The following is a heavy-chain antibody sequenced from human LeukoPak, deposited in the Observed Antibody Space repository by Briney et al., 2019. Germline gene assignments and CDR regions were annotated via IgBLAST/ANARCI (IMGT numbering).Heavy chain of an antibody. Sequence: SETLSLTCAVSGYSISSGYYWGWIRQPPGKGLKWIGSIYHSGSTYYNPSLKSRVTISVDTPKNQFSLNLSSVTAADTAVYYCTREIRYCSSTSCYGGYGMDVWGKGTTVTVSS. CDR2: IYHSGST. CDR3: TREIRYCSSTSCYGGYGMDV. CDR1: GYSISSGYY. V-gene: IGHV4-38-2*01. D-gene: IGHD2-2*01. J-gene: IGHJ6*04.